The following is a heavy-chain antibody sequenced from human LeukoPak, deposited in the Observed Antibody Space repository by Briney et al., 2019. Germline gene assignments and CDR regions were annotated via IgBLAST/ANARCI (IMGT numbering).Heavy chain of an antibody. CDR1: GFTFSSYG. Sequence: GGSLRLSCAASGFTFSSYGMSWVRQAPGKGLEWVSAISGSGGSTYYADSVKGRFTISRDNSKTTLYLQMNSLRAEDTAVYYCAKGDYGSGSSLWYWGQGTLVTVSS. D-gene: IGHD3-10*01. V-gene: IGHV3-23*01. J-gene: IGHJ4*02. CDR3: AKGDYGSGSSLWY. CDR2: ISGSGGST.